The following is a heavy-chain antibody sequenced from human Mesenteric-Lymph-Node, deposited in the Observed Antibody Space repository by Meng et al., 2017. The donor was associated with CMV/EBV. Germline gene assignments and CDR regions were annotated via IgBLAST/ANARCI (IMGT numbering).Heavy chain of an antibody. CDR2: ISGSGGST. J-gene: IGHJ4*02. CDR1: GFTFSSYA. Sequence: CAASGFTFSSYAMSWVRQGPGKGLEWVSSISGSGGSTYYADSVKGRFTISRDNSKNTLYLQMNSLRAEDTAVYYCAKAGCSSTSCSSEYWGQGTLVTVS. D-gene: IGHD2-2*01. V-gene: IGHV3-23*01. CDR3: AKAGCSSTSCSSEY.